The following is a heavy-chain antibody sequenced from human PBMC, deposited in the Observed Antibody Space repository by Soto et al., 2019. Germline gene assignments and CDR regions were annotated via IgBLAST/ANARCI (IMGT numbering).Heavy chain of an antibody. CDR3: ARPRGGSSWSGAFDI. V-gene: IGHV5-51*01. Sequence: GEAVKISCKGSVYSFTSYWIGWVRQMPGKGLEWMGIIYPGDSDTRYSPSFQGQVTISADKSISTAYLQWSSLKASDTAMYYCARPRGGSSWSGAFDIWGQGTMVTVSS. CDR1: VYSFTSYW. D-gene: IGHD6-13*01. CDR2: IYPGDSDT. J-gene: IGHJ3*02.